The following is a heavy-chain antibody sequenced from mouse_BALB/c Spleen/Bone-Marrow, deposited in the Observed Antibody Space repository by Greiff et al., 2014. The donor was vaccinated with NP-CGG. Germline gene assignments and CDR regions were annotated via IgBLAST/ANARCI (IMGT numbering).Heavy chain of an antibody. V-gene: IGHV5-17*02. CDR1: GFTFSSFG. J-gene: IGHJ4*01. CDR3: ARYGNYFYAMDY. Sequence: EVNVVESGGGLVQPGGSRKLSCAASGFTFSSFGMHWVRRAPEKGLEWVAYISSGSSTIYYADTVKGRFTISRDNPKNTLFLQMTSLRSEDTAMYYCARYGNYFYAMDYWGQGTSVTVSS. D-gene: IGHD2-1*01. CDR2: ISSGSSTI.